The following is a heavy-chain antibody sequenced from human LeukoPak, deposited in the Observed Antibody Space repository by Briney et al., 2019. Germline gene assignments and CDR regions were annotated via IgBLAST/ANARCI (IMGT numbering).Heavy chain of an antibody. J-gene: IGHJ4*02. Sequence: PGGSLRLSCVASGSTFSSYSMSWVRQAPGKGLEGVSYISSSSSTIYYADSVKGRFTISRDNAKNSLYLQMNSLRDEDTAVYYCARSTWQLLRILDYWGQGTLVTVSS. D-gene: IGHD1-26*01. CDR3: ARSTWQLLRILDY. V-gene: IGHV3-48*02. CDR1: GSTFSSYS. CDR2: ISSSSSTI.